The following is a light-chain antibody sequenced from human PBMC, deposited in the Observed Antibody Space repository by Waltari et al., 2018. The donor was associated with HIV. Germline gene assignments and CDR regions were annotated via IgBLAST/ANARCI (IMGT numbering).Light chain of an antibody. J-gene: IGKJ4*01. Sequence: DIQMTQSPSSLSASVGDRVTITCQSSRDISNYLNWYQQKPGKAPKLLIYDASNLETGVPSRFSVSGSGTDFTFTISSLQPEDIATYYCQQYDDSPLTFGGGTKVEIK. CDR1: RDISNY. CDR3: QQYDDSPLT. V-gene: IGKV1-33*01. CDR2: DAS.